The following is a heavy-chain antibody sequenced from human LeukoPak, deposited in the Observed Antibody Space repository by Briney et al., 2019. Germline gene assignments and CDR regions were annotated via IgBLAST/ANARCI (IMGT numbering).Heavy chain of an antibody. J-gene: IGHJ4*02. CDR3: AKAHRNFYDSSGYDFDY. Sequence: PGGSLRLSCAASGFTFSSYAMSWVRQAPGKGLEWVSAISGSGGSTYYADSVKGRFTISRDNAKNSLYLQMNSLRAEDTALYYCAKAHRNFYDSSGYDFDYWGQRTLVTVSS. CDR1: GFTFSSYA. V-gene: IGHV3-23*01. CDR2: ISGSGGST. D-gene: IGHD3-22*01.